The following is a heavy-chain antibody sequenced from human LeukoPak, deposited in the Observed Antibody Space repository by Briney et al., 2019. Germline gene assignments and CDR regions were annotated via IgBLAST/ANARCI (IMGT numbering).Heavy chain of an antibody. Sequence: ASVKVSCKASGYTFTGYYMHWVRQAPGQELEWMGWINPNSGGTNYAQKFQGRVTMTRDTSISTAYMELSRLRSDDTAVYYCARDSAGCSSTSCYHPLDPWGQGTLVTVSS. V-gene: IGHV1-2*02. CDR1: GYTFTGYY. D-gene: IGHD2-2*01. CDR3: ARDSAGCSSTSCYHPLDP. J-gene: IGHJ5*02. CDR2: INPNSGGT.